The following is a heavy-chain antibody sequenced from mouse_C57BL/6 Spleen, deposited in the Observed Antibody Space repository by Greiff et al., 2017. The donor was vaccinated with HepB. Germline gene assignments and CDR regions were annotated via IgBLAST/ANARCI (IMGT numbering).Heavy chain of an antibody. Sequence: EVQLQQSGPELVKPGASVKISCKASGYSFTDYNMNWVKQSNGKSLEWIGVINPNYGTTSYKQKFKGKATVTVDKSSSTAYMQLNSLTSEDSAVYYCARWGYYDYDVGYFDVWGTGTTVTVSS. CDR1: GYSFTDYN. CDR3: ARWGYYDYDVGYFDV. V-gene: IGHV1-39*01. D-gene: IGHD2-4*01. J-gene: IGHJ1*03. CDR2: INPNYGTT.